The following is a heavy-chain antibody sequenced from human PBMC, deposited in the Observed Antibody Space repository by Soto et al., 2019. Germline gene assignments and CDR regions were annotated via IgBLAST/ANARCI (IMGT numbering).Heavy chain of an antibody. D-gene: IGHD5-12*01. V-gene: IGHV1-69*13. Sequence: SVKVSCKASGGTFSSYAISWVRQAPGQGLEWMGGIIPIFGTANYAQKFQGRVTITADESTSTAYMELSSLRSEDTAVYYCAKVLVAPTYEIERQDYYYMDVWGKGTTVTVSS. CDR1: GGTFSSYA. CDR2: IIPIFGTA. CDR3: AKVLVAPTYEIERQDYYYMDV. J-gene: IGHJ6*03.